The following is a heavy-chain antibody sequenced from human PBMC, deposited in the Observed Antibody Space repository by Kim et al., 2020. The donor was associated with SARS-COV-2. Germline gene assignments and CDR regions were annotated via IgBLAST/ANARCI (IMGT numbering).Heavy chain of an antibody. CDR2: ISAYNGNT. D-gene: IGHD2-8*01. V-gene: IGHV1-18*01. J-gene: IGHJ3*02. CDR3: ARDCTNGVCYIKGRAFDI. CDR1: GYTFTSYG. Sequence: ASVKVSCKASGYTFTSYGISWVRQAPGQGLEWMGWISAYNGNTNYAQKLQGRVTMTTDTSTSTAYMELRSLRSDDTAVYYCARDCTNGVCYIKGRAFDIWGQGTMVTVSS.